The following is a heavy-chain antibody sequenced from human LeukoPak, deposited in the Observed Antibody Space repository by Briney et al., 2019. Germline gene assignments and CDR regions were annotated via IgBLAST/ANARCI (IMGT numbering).Heavy chain of an antibody. D-gene: IGHD6-13*01. CDR1: GFTFSSSA. V-gene: IGHV3-30-3*01. CDR2: ISYDGSNK. J-gene: IGHJ4*02. Sequence: GGSLRLSRAASGFTFSSSAMHWVRQAPGKGLEWVAIISYDGSNKYCADSVKGRFTISRDNSRNTLYLQMNSLRAEDTAVYYCARDRSSSWYYFDFDHWGQGTLVTVSS. CDR3: ARDRSSSWYYFDFDH.